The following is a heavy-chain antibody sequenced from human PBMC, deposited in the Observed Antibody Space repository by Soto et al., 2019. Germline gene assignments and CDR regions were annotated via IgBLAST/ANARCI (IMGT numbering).Heavy chain of an antibody. V-gene: IGHV1-2*04. J-gene: IGHJ6*03. Sequence: GASVKVSCKASGYIFTGYYMHWVRQAPGQGLEWMGWINPNSGGTNYAQKFQGWVTMTRDTSISTAYMELSRLRSDDTAVYYCARGTVTGYYYYYYMDVWGKGTTVTVSS. CDR1: GYIFTGYY. D-gene: IGHD4-4*01. CDR2: INPNSGGT. CDR3: ARGTVTGYYYYYYMDV.